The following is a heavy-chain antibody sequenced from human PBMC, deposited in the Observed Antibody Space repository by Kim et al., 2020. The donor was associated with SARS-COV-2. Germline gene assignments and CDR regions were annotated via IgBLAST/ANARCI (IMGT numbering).Heavy chain of an antibody. CDR3: ASYMVRGVIPQSLHDAFDI. D-gene: IGHD3-10*01. V-gene: IGHV4-39*01. J-gene: IGHJ3*02. CDR1: GGSISSSSYY. CDR2: IYYSGST. Sequence: SETLSLTCTVSGGSISSSSYYWGWIRQPPGKGLEWIGSIYYSGSTYYNPSLKSRVTISVDTSKNQFSLKLSSVTAADTAVYYCASYMVRGVIPQSLHDAFDIWGQGTMVTVSS.